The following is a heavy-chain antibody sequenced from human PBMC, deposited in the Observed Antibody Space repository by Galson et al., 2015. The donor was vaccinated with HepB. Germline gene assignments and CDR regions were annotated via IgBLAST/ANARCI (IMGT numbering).Heavy chain of an antibody. J-gene: IGHJ4*02. CDR1: GLSFDDNY. CDR3: ARGYFDSPFDY. V-gene: IGHV3-11*06. CDR2: ISSSSSDT. D-gene: IGHD2/OR15-2a*01. Sequence: SLRLSCAVSGLSFDDNYMSWIRQAPGKGLEWVSYISSSSSDTKYTDSVKGRFTISRDNAKNSLYLQMNSLRAEDTAVYYCARGYFDSPFDYWGQGTLVTVSS.